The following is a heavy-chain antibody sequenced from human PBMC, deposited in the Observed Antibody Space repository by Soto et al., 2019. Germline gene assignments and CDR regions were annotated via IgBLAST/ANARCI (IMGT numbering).Heavy chain of an antibody. V-gene: IGHV1-3*01. Sequence: QVQLVQSGAEVKKPGASVKVSCKASGYTFTSYAMHWVRQAPGQRLEWMGWINAGNGNTKYSQKFQGRVTITRDTAASTAYMELSSLRYEDTAVYYCSRANYDYIWGSYRPLNYWGQGTLVTVSS. J-gene: IGHJ4*02. CDR3: SRANYDYIWGSYRPLNY. CDR2: INAGNGNT. CDR1: GYTFTSYA. D-gene: IGHD3-16*02.